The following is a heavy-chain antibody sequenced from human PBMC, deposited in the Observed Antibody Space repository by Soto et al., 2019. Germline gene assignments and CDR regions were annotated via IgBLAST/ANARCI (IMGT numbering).Heavy chain of an antibody. CDR2: ISSSSSYI. Sequence: GGSLRLSCAASGFTFSSYSMNWVRQAPGKGLEWVSSISSSSSYIYYADSVKGRFTISRDNAKNSLYLQMNSLRAEDTAVYYCARVPYGGFIAMRYWCPGTLVTVSS. V-gene: IGHV3-21*01. CDR1: GFTFSSYS. J-gene: IGHJ4*02. CDR3: ARVPYGGFIAMRY. D-gene: IGHD3-16*02.